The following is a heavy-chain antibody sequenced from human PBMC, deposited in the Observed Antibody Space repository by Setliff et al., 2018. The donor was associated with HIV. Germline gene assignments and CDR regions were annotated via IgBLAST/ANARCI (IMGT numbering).Heavy chain of an antibody. CDR3: ATEATPGFRSYSMDV. CDR2: FDTKTGEN. V-gene: IGHV1-24*01. Sequence: KVSCKVSGYTLTDLSLHWVRQAPGKGLEWMGSFDTKTGENIYAQKIQGRLSMAQDMFADTAYMELSSLTSEDTAIYYCATEATPGFRSYSMDVWGKGSTVTVSS. D-gene: IGHD2-21*01. CDR1: GYTLTDLS. J-gene: IGHJ6*04.